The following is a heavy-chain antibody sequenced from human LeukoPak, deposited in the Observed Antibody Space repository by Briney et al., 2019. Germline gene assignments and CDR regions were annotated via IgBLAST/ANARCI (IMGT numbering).Heavy chain of an antibody. V-gene: IGHV3-23*01. CDR3: ARARDTKDY. Sequence: GGSLRLSCAASGFTFSSYPMSWVRQAPGKGLGWVSAISGSGDNTYYADSVKGRFTISRDNSKNTLYLQMNSLSADGTAIYYCARARDTKDYWGQGTLVTVSS. CDR2: ISGSGDNT. CDR1: GFTFSSYP. J-gene: IGHJ4*02.